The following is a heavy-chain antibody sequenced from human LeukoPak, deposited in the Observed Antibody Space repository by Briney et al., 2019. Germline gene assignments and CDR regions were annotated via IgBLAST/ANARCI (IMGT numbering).Heavy chain of an antibody. CDR1: GYTFTSNY. CDR2: INPSGGST. CDR3: ARDLRKRGLFIAVAGTPGY. Sequence: GASVKVSCKASGYTFTSNYMHWVRQAPGQGLEWMGIINPSGGSTSYAQKFQGRVTMTRDTSTSTVYMELSSLRSEDTAVYYCARDLRKRGLFIAVAGTPGYWGQGTLVTVSS. D-gene: IGHD6-19*01. V-gene: IGHV1-46*01. J-gene: IGHJ4*02.